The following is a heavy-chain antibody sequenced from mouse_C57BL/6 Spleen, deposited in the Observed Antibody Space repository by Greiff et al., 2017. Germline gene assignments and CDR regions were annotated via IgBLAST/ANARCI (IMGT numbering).Heavy chain of an antibody. CDR3: ARWYYGSSYRDMDD. Sequence: EVQLQQSGPELVKPGASVKISCKASGYTFTDYYMNWVKQSHGKSLEWIGDINPNNGGTSYNQKFKGKATLTVDKSSRPAYMERRSLTSEDSAVYYCARWYYGSSYRDMDDWGQGTSVTVSS. CDR1: GYTFTDYY. V-gene: IGHV1-26*01. D-gene: IGHD1-1*01. J-gene: IGHJ4*01. CDR2: INPNNGGT.